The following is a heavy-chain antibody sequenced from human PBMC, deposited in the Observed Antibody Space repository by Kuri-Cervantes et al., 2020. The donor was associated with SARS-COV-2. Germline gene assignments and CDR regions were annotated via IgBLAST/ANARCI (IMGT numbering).Heavy chain of an antibody. Sequence: SETLSLTCDISGDSVSSNSAAWNWIRQSPSRGLEWLGRTYYRSKWYNDYAVSVKSRITINPDTSKNQFSLTLSSVTAADTAVYYCARHCDVVVPAASNWFDPWGQGTLVTVSS. CDR3: ARHCDVVVPAASNWFDP. D-gene: IGHD2-2*01. J-gene: IGHJ5*02. V-gene: IGHV6-1*01. CDR1: GDSVSSNSAA. CDR2: TYYRSKWYN.